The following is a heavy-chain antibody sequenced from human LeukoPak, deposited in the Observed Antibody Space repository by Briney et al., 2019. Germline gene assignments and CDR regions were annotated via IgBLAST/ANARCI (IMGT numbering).Heavy chain of an antibody. CDR2: IYWDDDK. J-gene: IGHJ3*02. V-gene: IGHV2-5*05. CDR1: GFSLSTSGVG. Sequence: SGPTLVKPTQTLTLTFTFSGFSLSTSGVGVGWIRQPPGKALEWLALIYWDDDKRYGPSLKSRLTITKDTSKNQVVLTMTNMDPVDTATYYCAHSHQGLHAFDIWGQGTMVTVSS. CDR3: AHSHQGLHAFDI.